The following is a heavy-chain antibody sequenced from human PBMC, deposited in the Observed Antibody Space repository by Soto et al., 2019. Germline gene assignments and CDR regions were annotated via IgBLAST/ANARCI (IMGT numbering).Heavy chain of an antibody. CDR1: GDSVSSNSAA. CDR2: TYYRSKWYS. D-gene: IGHD2-15*01. J-gene: IGHJ4*02. V-gene: IGHV6-1*01. CDR3: AKAVVAATGGGPYYFDY. Sequence: SQTLSLTRAISGDSVSSNSAAWNWIRQSPSRGLEWLGRTYYRSKWYSDYGLSVRGRITINADTSKNEFSLQLNSVTAEDTAVYYCAKAVVAATGGGPYYFDYWGQGTLVTVSS.